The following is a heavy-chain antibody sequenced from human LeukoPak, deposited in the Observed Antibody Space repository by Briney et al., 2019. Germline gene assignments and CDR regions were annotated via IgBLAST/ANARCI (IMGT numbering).Heavy chain of an antibody. CDR3: ATISSYQKN. V-gene: IGHV4-39*07. J-gene: IGHJ4*02. CDR2: IYYSGST. D-gene: IGHD2-2*01. Sequence: SETLSLTCTVSGGSISSSSYYWGWIRQPPGKGLEWIGSIYYSGSTYYNPSLKSRVTTSVDTSKNQFSLKLNSVTAADTAVYYCATISSYQKNWGQGTLVTVSS. CDR1: GGSISSSSYY.